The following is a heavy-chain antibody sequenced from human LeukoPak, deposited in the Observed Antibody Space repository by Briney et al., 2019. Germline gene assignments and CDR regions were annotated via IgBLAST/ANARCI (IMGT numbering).Heavy chain of an antibody. CDR1: GGSISSYY. V-gene: IGHV4-59*01. CDR3: ARGLDSSGYCDAFDI. D-gene: IGHD3-22*01. CDR2: IYYSGST. Sequence: PSETLSLTCTVSGGSISSYYWSWIRQPPGKGLEWIGYIYYSGSTSYNPSLKSRVTISVDTSKNQFSLKLSSVTAADTAVYYCARGLDSSGYCDAFDIWGQGTMVTVSS. J-gene: IGHJ3*02.